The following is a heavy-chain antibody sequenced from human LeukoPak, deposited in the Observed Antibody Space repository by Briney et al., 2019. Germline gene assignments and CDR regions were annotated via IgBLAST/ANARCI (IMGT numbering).Heavy chain of an antibody. CDR3: ARVSNYYDSSGYYRN. CDR2: ISYDGSNK. CDR1: GFTFSSYA. D-gene: IGHD3-22*01. J-gene: IGHJ4*02. Sequence: PGGSLRLSCAASGFTFSSYAMPWVRQAPGKGLEWVAVISYDGSNKYYADSVKGRFTISRDNSKNTLYLQMNSLRAEDTAVYYCARVSNYYDSSGYYRNWGQGTLVTVPS. V-gene: IGHV3-30-3*01.